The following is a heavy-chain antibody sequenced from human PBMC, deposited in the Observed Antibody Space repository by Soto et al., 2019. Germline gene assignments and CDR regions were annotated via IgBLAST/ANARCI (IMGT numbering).Heavy chain of an antibody. J-gene: IGHJ4*02. CDR2: IEPSDSYT. D-gene: IGHD3-22*01. CDR1: GYSFTSYW. CDR3: AIGKYYDPGQVDY. V-gene: IGHV5-10-1*01. Sequence: PGESLKISCKGSGYSFTSYWISWGRQMPGKGLEWMGRIEPSDSYTNYSPSFQGHVTISADKSISTAYLQWSSLKASDTAMYYCAIGKYYDPGQVDYWGQGTLVTVS.